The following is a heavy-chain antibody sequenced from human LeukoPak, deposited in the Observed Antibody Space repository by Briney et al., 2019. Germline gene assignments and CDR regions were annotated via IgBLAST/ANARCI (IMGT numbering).Heavy chain of an antibody. CDR2: ISRSGDIT. CDR1: GAAFTKYG. J-gene: IGHJ4*02. CDR3: ATEGFYY. V-gene: IGHV3-23*01. Sequence: PGGSLRLSCAASGAAFTKYGMKRVRQAAGAGLEYISGISRSGDITHYADSVKGRFTISRDKVQNTLYLQMNSLRADDTALYYCATEGFYYWGPGTQVTVSS.